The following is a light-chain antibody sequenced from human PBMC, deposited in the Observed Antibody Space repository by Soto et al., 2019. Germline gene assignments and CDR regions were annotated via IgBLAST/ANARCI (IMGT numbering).Light chain of an antibody. CDR2: EVS. V-gene: IGLV2-14*01. J-gene: IGLJ1*01. CDR3: NSYTGSSTRFV. Sequence: QSALTQPASVSGSPGQSVTISCTGTSSDVGAYNYVSWYQQHPGKAPKLMIYEVSTRPSGVSNRFSGSKSGNTASLTISGLQAEDEADYYCNSYTGSSTRFVFGTGTKLTVL. CDR1: SSDVGAYNY.